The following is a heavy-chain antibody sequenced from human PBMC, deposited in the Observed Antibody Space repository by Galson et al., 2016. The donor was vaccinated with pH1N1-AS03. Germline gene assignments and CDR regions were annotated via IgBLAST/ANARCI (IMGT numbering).Heavy chain of an antibody. CDR3: ARVIGGSYYAFDI. D-gene: IGHD1-26*01. J-gene: IGHJ3*02. CDR1: GGSISGYY. V-gene: IGHV4-4*07. Sequence: ETLSLTCTVPGGSISGYYWSWIRQPAGKGLEWIGRMYTSGSTNYNPSLKSRVTMSVDTSKNQLSLKLSSVTAADTAVYYCARVIGGSYYAFDIWGQGTMVTVPS. CDR2: MYTSGST.